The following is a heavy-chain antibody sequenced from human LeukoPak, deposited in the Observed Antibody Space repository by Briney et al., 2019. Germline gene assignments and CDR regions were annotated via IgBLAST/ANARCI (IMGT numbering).Heavy chain of an antibody. CDR1: GFTFSSCD. J-gene: IGHJ4*02. V-gene: IGHV3-48*02. Sequence: GGSLRLSCSASGFTFSSCDMHWVRQAPGKGLEWISYIDSDTYGNTIYYPHTVKGRFTISRDNAKNSLYLQMDSLRDEDTAVYYCARDRDYAFDYWGQGTLVTVSS. CDR2: IDSDTYGNTI. D-gene: IGHD4-17*01. CDR3: ARDRDYAFDY.